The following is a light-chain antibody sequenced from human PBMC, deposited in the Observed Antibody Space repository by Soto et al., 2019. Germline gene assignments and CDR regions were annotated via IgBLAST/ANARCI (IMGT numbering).Light chain of an antibody. Sequence: QSVLNQPASVSGSPGQSITISCTGTSSDVGGYNYVSWYQQHPGKAPELMIYDVSNRPSGVSNRFSGSESGNTASLTISGLQAEDEADYYCCSYTSSSTLVFGSGTKVTVL. CDR1: SSDVGGYNY. V-gene: IGLV2-14*01. CDR2: DVS. J-gene: IGLJ1*01. CDR3: CSYTSSSTLV.